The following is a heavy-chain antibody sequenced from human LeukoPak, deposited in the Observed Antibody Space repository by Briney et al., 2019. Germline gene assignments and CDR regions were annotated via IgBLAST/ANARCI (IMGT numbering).Heavy chain of an antibody. Sequence: PGASVKVSCKASGYTFTGYYMRCVRQAPGQGLEWMGIINPSGGDTSYAQKFQGRVAMTRDTSTSTVYMELSSLRSEDTAVYYCARNLGASKNWFYPWGQGTLVTVSS. CDR2: INPSGGDT. J-gene: IGHJ5*02. V-gene: IGHV1-46*01. D-gene: IGHD1-26*01. CDR3: ARNLGASKNWFYP. CDR1: GYTFTGYY.